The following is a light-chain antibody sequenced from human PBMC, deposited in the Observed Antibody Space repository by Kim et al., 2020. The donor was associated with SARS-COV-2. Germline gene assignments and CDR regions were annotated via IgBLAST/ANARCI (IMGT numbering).Light chain of an antibody. Sequence: ASLGDRVTITCQASQNINIYLNWYQQKPGKAPNPLIYGASNLKTGVPSRFSGSGSGTHFTFTITSLQPEDIATYYCQQHENLPLTFGGGTKVEIK. J-gene: IGKJ4*01. V-gene: IGKV1-33*01. CDR1: QNINIY. CDR2: GAS. CDR3: QQHENLPLT.